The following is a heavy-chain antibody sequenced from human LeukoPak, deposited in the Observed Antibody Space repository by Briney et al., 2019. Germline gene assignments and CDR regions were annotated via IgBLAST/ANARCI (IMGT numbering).Heavy chain of an antibody. CDR1: GFTFSSYG. Sequence: PGGSLRLSCAASGFTFSSYGMHWVRQAPGKGLEWVAVIWYDGSNKYYADSVKGRFTISRDNSKNTLYLRMNSLRAEDTAVYYCARALMGGITISNYYYYGMDVWGQGTTVTVSS. CDR2: IWYDGSNK. J-gene: IGHJ6*02. V-gene: IGHV3-33*01. D-gene: IGHD3-3*01. CDR3: ARALMGGITISNYYYYGMDV.